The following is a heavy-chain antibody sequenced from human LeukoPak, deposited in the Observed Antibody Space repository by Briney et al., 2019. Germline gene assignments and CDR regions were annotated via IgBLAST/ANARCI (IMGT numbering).Heavy chain of an antibody. D-gene: IGHD2-2*01. CDR2: IYYSGST. V-gene: IGHV4-39*01. J-gene: IGHJ5*02. CDR1: GGSISGSTYY. CDR3: ARLIVPAAIYNWFDP. Sequence: SETLSLTCIVSGGSISGSTYYWGWIRQPPGKGLEWIGSIYYSGSTYYNPSLKSRVTISVDTSKNQFSLKLSSVTAADTAVYYCARLIVPAAIYNWFDPWGQGTLVTVSS.